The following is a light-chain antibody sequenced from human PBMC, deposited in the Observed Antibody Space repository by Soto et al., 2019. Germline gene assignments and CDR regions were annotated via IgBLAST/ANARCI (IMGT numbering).Light chain of an antibody. CDR1: ESVASSY. Sequence: EIVLTQSPGTLSLSPGERATLSCRASESVASSYLAWYQQKPGQAPRLLIYGASSRATGIPDRFSGRGSGTDFTLTISRLEPEDFAVYYCHHYGSSPPYTFGQGTKLDIK. CDR2: GAS. J-gene: IGKJ2*01. CDR3: HHYGSSPPYT. V-gene: IGKV3-20*01.